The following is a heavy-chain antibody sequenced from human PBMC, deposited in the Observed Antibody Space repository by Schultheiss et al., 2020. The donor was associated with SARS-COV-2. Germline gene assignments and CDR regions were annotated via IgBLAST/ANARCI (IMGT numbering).Heavy chain of an antibody. CDR1: GFTFSSYA. CDR3: AKDHSVLMVYAIWGGGIGAFDI. J-gene: IGHJ3*02. Sequence: GESLKISCAASGFTFSSYAMSWVRQAPGKGLEWVSAISGSGGSTYYADSVKGRFTISRDNSKNTLYLQMNSPRAEDTAVYYCAKDHSVLMVYAIWGGGIGAFDIWGQGTMVTVSS. D-gene: IGHD2-8*01. V-gene: IGHV3-23*01. CDR2: ISGSGGST.